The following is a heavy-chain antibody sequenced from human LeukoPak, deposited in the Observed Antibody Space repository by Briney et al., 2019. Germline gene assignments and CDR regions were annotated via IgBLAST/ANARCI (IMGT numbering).Heavy chain of an antibody. J-gene: IGHJ5*02. V-gene: IGHV4-61*05. CDR2: IYYIGST. Sequence: LETLSLACTVSGGSISSSSYYWGWIRQPPGKGLEWIGYIYYIGSTNYNPSLRGRATISVDTSNNQFYLKLSSVTAADTAVYYCARRGYSSGSNWVDLWAQGTLVTVSS. D-gene: IGHD6-19*01. CDR1: GGSISSSSYY. CDR3: ARRGYSSGSNWVDL.